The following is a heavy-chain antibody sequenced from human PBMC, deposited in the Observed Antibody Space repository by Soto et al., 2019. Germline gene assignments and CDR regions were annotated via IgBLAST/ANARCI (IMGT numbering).Heavy chain of an antibody. Sequence: QVQLVQSGAEVKKPGASVKVSCKASGYTFTSYGIIWVRQSPGQGLEWMGWISAYNGNTNYAQKLQCRVTMTTDTSTSTADMELRSLRSYDTAVYCCARGAEVTPQYYYYYYGMDVWGHGTTVTVSS. CDR3: ARGAEVTPQYYYYYYGMDV. V-gene: IGHV1-18*04. CDR2: ISAYNGNT. CDR1: GYTFTSYG. J-gene: IGHJ6*02. D-gene: IGHD4-4*01.